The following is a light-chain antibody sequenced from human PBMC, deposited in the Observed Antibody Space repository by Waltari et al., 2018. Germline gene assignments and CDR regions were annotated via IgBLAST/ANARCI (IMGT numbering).Light chain of an antibody. CDR2: RVS. J-gene: IGKJ1*01. CDR3: GQGAHLPT. CDR1: ESLLHSNGNTY. V-gene: IGKV2-30*02. Sequence: DVVMTQSPLSLPITPGQPASISCRSSESLLHSNGNTYLSWYQQKPGQPPRLLIYRVSKRYSGVPDRFSGSGAGTDFTLKISRVEAEDVGVYYCGQGAHLPTFGQGTKVEIK.